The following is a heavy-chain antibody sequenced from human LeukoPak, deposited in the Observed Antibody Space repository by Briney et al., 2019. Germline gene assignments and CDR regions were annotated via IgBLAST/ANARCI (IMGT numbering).Heavy chain of an antibody. D-gene: IGHD6-13*01. Sequence: RGESLKISCKGSGYSFTSYWIGWVRQMPGKGLEWMGIIYPGDSDTRYSPSFQGQVTISADKSISTAYLQWSSLKASDTAMYYCARHGPGIAAAGRVGLDYWGQGTLVTVSS. CDR3: ARHGPGIAAAGRVGLDY. CDR1: GYSFTSYW. J-gene: IGHJ4*02. CDR2: IYPGDSDT. V-gene: IGHV5-51*01.